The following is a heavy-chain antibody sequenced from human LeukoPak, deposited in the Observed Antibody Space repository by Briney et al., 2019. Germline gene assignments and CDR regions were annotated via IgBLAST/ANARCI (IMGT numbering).Heavy chain of an antibody. Sequence: PGGSLRLSCAASGFTFSSYAMHWVRQAPGKGLEWVAVISYDGSNKYYADSVKGRFTISRDNSKNTLYLQMNSLRAEDAAVYYCAREGDEDIVLIAGQGVDYWGQGTLVTVSS. CDR2: ISYDGSNK. J-gene: IGHJ4*02. V-gene: IGHV3-30-3*01. CDR3: AREGDEDIVLIAGQGVDY. CDR1: GFTFSSYA. D-gene: IGHD2-8*01.